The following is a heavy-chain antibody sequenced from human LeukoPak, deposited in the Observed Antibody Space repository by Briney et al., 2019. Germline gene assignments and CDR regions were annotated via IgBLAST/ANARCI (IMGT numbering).Heavy chain of an antibody. D-gene: IGHD5-24*01. CDR2: INHGGRT. V-gene: IGHV4-34*01. Sequence: SETLSLTCAVYGGSFSGYSWSWIRQFPGKGLEWIGEINHGGRTNYNPSLKSRVSISVDMSKNQLSLRLNPVTVADTAVYYCASFGYSAYFDYWGQGTPIIVSS. CDR1: GGSFSGYS. J-gene: IGHJ4*02. CDR3: ASFGYSAYFDY.